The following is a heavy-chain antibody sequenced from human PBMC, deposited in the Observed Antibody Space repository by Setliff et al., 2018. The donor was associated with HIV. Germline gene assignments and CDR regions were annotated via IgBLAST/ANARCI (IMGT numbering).Heavy chain of an antibody. CDR3: AKDRRYYYGSGSYAAET. CDR1: GFTFSSYS. V-gene: IGHV3-7*03. D-gene: IGHD3-10*01. CDR2: IKQDGSEK. Sequence: SLRLSCAASGFTFSSYSMNWVRQAPGKGLEWVANIKQDGSEKYYVDSVKGRFTISRDNSKNTLFLQMNSLRAEDTAVYYCAKDRRYYYGSGSYAAETWGQGTLVTVSS. J-gene: IGHJ5*02.